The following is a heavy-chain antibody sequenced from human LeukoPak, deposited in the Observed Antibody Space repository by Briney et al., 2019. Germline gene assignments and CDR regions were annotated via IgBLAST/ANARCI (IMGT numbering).Heavy chain of an antibody. CDR3: ARGSYSGSYYDRFDP. Sequence: ASVKVSCKAPGYTFAGYYMHWVRQAPGQGLEWMGWINPNSGGTNYAQKFQGRVTMTRDTSISTAYMELSRLRSDDTAVYFCARGSYSGSYYDRFDPWGQGTLVTVSS. J-gene: IGHJ5*02. CDR1: GYTFAGYY. D-gene: IGHD1-26*01. V-gene: IGHV1-2*02. CDR2: INPNSGGT.